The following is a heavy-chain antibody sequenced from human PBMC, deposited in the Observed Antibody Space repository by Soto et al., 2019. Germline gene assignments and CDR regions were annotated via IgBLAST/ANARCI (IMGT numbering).Heavy chain of an antibody. V-gene: IGHV3-15*01. J-gene: IGHJ4*02. CDR2: IKSKKDGGAR. Sequence: EVQVVESGGDLVEPGGSLRLSCETSGFRFSSAWMSWVRQAPGKGLEWVARIKSKKDGGARDYAAPVNGRFSISRDDSKSPVYLQMNSLRAEDTALYYCVEGWNDFWGQGTLVTVSS. CDR1: GFRFSSAW. CDR3: VEGWNDF. D-gene: IGHD1-1*01.